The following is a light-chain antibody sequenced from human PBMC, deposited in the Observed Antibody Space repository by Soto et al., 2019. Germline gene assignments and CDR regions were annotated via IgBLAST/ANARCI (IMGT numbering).Light chain of an antibody. Sequence: QSALTQPASVSGSPGQSITISCTGTSSDVGGYNYVSWYQQHPGKAPKLMIYDVSNRPSGVSDRFSGSKSGNTASLTISGRHAEEEADYYCSSYTSSSTLVVFGTGTKVTVL. CDR3: SSYTSSSTLVV. CDR1: SSDVGGYNY. CDR2: DVS. J-gene: IGLJ1*01. V-gene: IGLV2-14*01.